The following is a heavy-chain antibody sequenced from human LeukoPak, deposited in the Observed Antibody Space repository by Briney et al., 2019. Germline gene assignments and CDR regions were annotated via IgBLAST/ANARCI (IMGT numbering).Heavy chain of an antibody. D-gene: IGHD6-19*01. CDR3: AKDRRSAVDY. CDR1: GGTFSSYA. Sequence: SVKVSCKASGGTFSSYAISWVRQAPGQGLEWMGGIIPIFGTANYAQKFQGRVTITADESTSTAYMELSSLRAEDTAVYYCAKDRRSAVDYWGQGTLVTVSS. CDR2: IIPIFGTA. V-gene: IGHV1-69*13. J-gene: IGHJ4*02.